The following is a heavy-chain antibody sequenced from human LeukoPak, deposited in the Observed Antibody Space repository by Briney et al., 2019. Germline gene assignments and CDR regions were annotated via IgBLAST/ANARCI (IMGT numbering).Heavy chain of an antibody. CDR3: ARGMDSGSYSTFDY. CDR2: IYPGDSDT. J-gene: IGHJ4*02. D-gene: IGHD1-26*01. CDR1: GYSFTNYW. V-gene: IGHV5-51*01. Sequence: GESPKISCKGSGYSFTNYWIAWVRQMPGKGLEWMGIIYPGDSDTRYSSSFQGQVTISADKSISTAYLQWSSLKASDTAMYYCARGMDSGSYSTFDYWGQGTLVIVSS.